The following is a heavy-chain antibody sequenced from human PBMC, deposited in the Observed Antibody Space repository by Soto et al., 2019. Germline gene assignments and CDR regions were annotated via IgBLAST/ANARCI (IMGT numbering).Heavy chain of an antibody. CDR1: GFIVSSST. J-gene: IGHJ4*02. D-gene: IGHD3-3*01. V-gene: IGHV3-21*01. CDR3: AVDLRFSSWSPIHGY. Sequence: EVQLVESGGGQVKPGGSLRLSCAASGFIVSSSTMNWVRQAPGKGLEWVASISSDSNYIFYAESVKGRFSISRDDAQNSLYLHLNSLRADDTAAYYYAVDLRFSSWSPIHGYWGPGTLVIVSS. CDR2: ISSDSNYI.